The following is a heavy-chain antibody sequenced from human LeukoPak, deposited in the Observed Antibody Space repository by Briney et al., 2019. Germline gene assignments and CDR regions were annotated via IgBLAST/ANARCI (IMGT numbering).Heavy chain of an antibody. J-gene: IGHJ4*02. CDR2: IWYDGSNK. V-gene: IGHV3-33*08. CDR1: GFTFSSYW. D-gene: IGHD6-6*01. Sequence: GGSLRLSCAASGFTFSSYWMHWVRQAPGKGLEWVAVIWYDGSNKYYADSVKGRFTISRDNSKNTLYLQMNSLRAEDTAVYYCARRGKEYSSSWAFDSWGQGTLVTVSS. CDR3: ARRGKEYSSSWAFDS.